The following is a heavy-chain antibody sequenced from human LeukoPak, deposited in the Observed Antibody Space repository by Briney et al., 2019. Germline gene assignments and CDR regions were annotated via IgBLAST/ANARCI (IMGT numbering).Heavy chain of an antibody. CDR3: ARDGYSYGLAPFDY. J-gene: IGHJ4*02. V-gene: IGHV4-34*01. CDR2: INHSGST. CDR1: GFTFSSYG. D-gene: IGHD5-18*01. Sequence: PGGSLRLSCAASGFTFSSYGMRWVRQPPGKGLEWIGEINHSGSTNYNPSLKSRVTISVDTSKNQFSLKLSSVTAADTAVYYCARDGYSYGLAPFDYWGQGTLVTVSS.